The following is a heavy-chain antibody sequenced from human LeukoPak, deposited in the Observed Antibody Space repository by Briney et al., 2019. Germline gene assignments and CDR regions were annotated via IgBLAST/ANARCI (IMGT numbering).Heavy chain of an antibody. J-gene: IGHJ4*02. CDR1: GFIFSNYG. V-gene: IGHV3-33*01. D-gene: IGHD6-19*01. Sequence: GGSLRLSCEVSGFIFSNYGMHWVRQAPGKGLEWVALIWYDGRTKFHAGSVRGRFTISRDNSANTLYLQMSSLRVEDTAVYYCAREWGRIAVAGGPGYWGQGALVTVSS. CDR2: IWYDGRTK. CDR3: AREWGRIAVAGGPGY.